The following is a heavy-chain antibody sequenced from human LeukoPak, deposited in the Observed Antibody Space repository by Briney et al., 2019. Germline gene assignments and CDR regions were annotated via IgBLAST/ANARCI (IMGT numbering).Heavy chain of an antibody. CDR3: ANGDGFDY. J-gene: IGHJ4*02. D-gene: IGHD5-24*01. CDR2: IKQDGSEK. CDR1: GFTFSTYW. V-gene: IGHV3-7*01. Sequence: GGSLRLSCATSGFTFSTYWMSWVRQAPGKGLEWVANIKQDGSEKYYVDSVKGRFTISRDNAKNSLYLQMNSLRAEDTAVYFCANGDGFDYWGQGTLVTVSS.